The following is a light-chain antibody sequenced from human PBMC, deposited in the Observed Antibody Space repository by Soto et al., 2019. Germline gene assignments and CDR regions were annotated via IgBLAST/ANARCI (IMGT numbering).Light chain of an antibody. CDR2: AAS. V-gene: IGKV1-5*01. J-gene: IGKJ3*01. CDR3: QQYNSYWT. CDR1: QTIMTY. Sequence: DIQMTQSPSSLSASVGDEVTITCRASQTIMTYLNWYQLKPGKPPRLLIYAASSLQSGVPSRFSGSGSGTEFTLTISSLQPDDFATYYCQQYNSYWTFGPGTKVDI.